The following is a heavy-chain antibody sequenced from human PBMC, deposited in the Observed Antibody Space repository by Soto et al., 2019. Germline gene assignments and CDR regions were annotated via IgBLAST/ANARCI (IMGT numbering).Heavy chain of an antibody. CDR3: ARDPRGTDSSGKAFDI. D-gene: IGHD3-22*01. J-gene: IGHJ3*02. Sequence: KPXGWLGPSCSASGSTFSDYYMSGIRQAPGKGLEWVSYISSSGSTIYYADSVKGRFTISRDNAKNSLYLPMNSLRAEDTAVYYCARDPRGTDSSGKAFDIWGQGTMVTVSS. CDR2: ISSSGSTI. CDR1: GSTFSDYY. V-gene: IGHV3-11*01.